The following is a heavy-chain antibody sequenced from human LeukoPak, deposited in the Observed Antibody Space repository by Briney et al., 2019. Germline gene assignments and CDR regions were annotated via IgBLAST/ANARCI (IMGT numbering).Heavy chain of an antibody. D-gene: IGHD3-10*01. J-gene: IGHJ4*02. CDR2: TYYRSKWYT. V-gene: IGHV6-1*01. CDR3: ARLGSGSNY. Sequence: SQTLSLTCATSGDSVSSNSAAWIWIRQSPSRGLEWLGRTYYRSKWYTEYAVSVKSRITINPDTSKNQFSLQLSSANPEDTAVYYCARLGSGSNYWGQGTLVTVSS. CDR1: GDSVSSNSAA.